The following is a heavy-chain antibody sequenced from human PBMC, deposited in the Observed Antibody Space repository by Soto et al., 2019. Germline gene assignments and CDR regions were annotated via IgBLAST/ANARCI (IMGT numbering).Heavy chain of an antibody. J-gene: IGHJ3*02. CDR2: INPATGAA. D-gene: IGHD3-3*01. Sequence: QLHLVQSGAVVKKPGGSVTVPCSASGYPVTAYYMHWVRQAPGRGLEWMGGINPATGAAKYTQTFPGRVTMTRDAYTSTVFMELSGLTSEDTAVFYCARGGGVGVAGSAAFDMWGQGTLVTVSS. CDR1: GYPVTAYY. CDR3: ARGGGVGVAGSAAFDM. V-gene: IGHV1-2*02.